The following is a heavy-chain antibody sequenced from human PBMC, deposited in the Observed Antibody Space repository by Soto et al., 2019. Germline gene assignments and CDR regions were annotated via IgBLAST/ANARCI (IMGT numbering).Heavy chain of an antibody. CDR2: ISGSGGST. D-gene: IGHD6-13*01. Sequence: GGSLRLSCAASGFTFSSYAMILVRQAPGKGLEWVSAISGSGGSTYYADSVKGRFTISRDNSKNTLYLQMNSLRAEDTAVYYCATSYGNAWYTYWGQGTQVTVS. V-gene: IGHV3-23*01. CDR3: ATSYGNAWYTY. CDR1: GFTFSSYA. J-gene: IGHJ4*02.